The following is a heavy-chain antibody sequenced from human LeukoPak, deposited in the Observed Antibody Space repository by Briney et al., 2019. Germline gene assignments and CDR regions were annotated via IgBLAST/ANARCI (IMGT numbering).Heavy chain of an antibody. CDR1: GYTFTNYG. D-gene: IGHD2-2*03. CDR3: ATGYCSSTSCLYFDY. CDR2: IIPILGIA. Sequence: GASVKVSCKASGYTFTNYGISWVRQAPGQGLEWMGRIIPILGIANYAQKFQGRVTITADKSTSTAYMELSSLRSEDTAVYYCATGYCSSTSCLYFDYWGQGTLVTVSS. V-gene: IGHV1-69*04. J-gene: IGHJ4*02.